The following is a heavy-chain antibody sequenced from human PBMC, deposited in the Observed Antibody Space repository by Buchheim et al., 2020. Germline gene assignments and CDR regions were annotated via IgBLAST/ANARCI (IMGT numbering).Heavy chain of an antibody. CDR1: GGSMSRYY. V-gene: IGHV4-59*08. CDR2: IFYSGST. J-gene: IGHJ5*01. Sequence: QVQLQESGPGLVKPSETLSLTCTVSGGSMSRYYWSWMRQSPGKGLEWIGYIFYSGSTNYNPALKSGVTISVDMSNNQLSLKLNSVTAADTAVYYCARHRALGYCSSLNCYSFDPWGQGIL. D-gene: IGHD2-2*01. CDR3: ARHRALGYCSSLNCYSFDP.